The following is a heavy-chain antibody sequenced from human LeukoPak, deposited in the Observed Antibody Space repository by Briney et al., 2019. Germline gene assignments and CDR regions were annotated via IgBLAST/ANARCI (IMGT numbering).Heavy chain of an antibody. CDR2: IYTGGGR. J-gene: IGHJ3*02. CDR3: ATLGGYCSGGSCYSGAFDI. Sequence: GGSLRLSCAASGFTVSSYYMNWVRQAPGKELEWVSVIYTGGGRYYADSVRGRFTISRDTSKNMVFLQMNSLRSEDTAVYYCATLGGYCSGGSCYSGAFDIWGQGTMVTVSS. V-gene: IGHV3-53*05. D-gene: IGHD2-15*01. CDR1: GFTVSSYY.